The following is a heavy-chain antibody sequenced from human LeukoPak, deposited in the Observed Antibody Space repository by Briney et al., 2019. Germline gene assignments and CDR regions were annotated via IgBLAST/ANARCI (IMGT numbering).Heavy chain of an antibody. Sequence: GGSLRLSCAASGFTFSDYSMNWVRQAPGKGLEWVSYISGGSSTMYYADSVKGRFTISRDNAKNSLYLQMNSLRAEDTAVYYCARDRGQTGYYWSYYYYMDVWGIGTTVTVSS. J-gene: IGHJ6*03. CDR1: GFTFSDYS. D-gene: IGHD3-9*01. V-gene: IGHV3-48*01. CDR2: ISGGSSTM. CDR3: ARDRGQTGYYWSYYYYMDV.